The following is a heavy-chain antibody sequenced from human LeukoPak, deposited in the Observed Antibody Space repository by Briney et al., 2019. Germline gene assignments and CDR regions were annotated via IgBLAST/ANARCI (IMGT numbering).Heavy chain of an antibody. CDR2: IYYSGST. CDR3: ARVAMAVAGTGPYYYYYYMDV. V-gene: IGHV4-59*01. CDR1: GGSISSYY. Sequence: PSETLSLTCTVSGGSISSYYWSWIRQPPGKGLEWIGYIYYSGSTNYNPSLKSRVTISVDTSKNQFSLKLSSETAADTAVYYCARVAMAVAGTGPYYYYYYMDVWGKGTTVTVSS. D-gene: IGHD6-19*01. J-gene: IGHJ6*03.